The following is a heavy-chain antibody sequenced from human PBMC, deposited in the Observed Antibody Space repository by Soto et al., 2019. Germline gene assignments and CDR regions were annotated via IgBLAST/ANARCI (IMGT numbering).Heavy chain of an antibody. CDR2: IYYSGST. CDR3: ARLNVVVTAHDY. D-gene: IGHD2-21*02. V-gene: IGHV4-39*01. CDR1: GGSISSSSYY. Sequence: SETLSLTCTVSGGSISSSSYYWGWIRQPPGKGLEWIGSIYYSGSTYYNPSLKSRVTISVDTSKNQFSLKLSSVTAADTAVYYCARLNVVVTAHDYWGQGTLVTVSS. J-gene: IGHJ4*02.